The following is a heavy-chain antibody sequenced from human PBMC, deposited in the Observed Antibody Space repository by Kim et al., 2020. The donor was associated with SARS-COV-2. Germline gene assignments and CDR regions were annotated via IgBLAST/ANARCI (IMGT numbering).Heavy chain of an antibody. CDR1: GYTFTSYG. Sequence: ASVKVSCKASGYTFTSYGISWVRQAPGQGLEWMGWISAYNGNTNYAQKLQGRVTMTTDTSTSTAYMELRSLRSDDTAVYYCARDRGAGKRRGYSYGNYGMDVWGQGTTVTISS. CDR3: ARDRGAGKRRGYSYGNYGMDV. J-gene: IGHJ6*02. CDR2: ISAYNGNT. V-gene: IGHV1-18*01. D-gene: IGHD5-18*01.